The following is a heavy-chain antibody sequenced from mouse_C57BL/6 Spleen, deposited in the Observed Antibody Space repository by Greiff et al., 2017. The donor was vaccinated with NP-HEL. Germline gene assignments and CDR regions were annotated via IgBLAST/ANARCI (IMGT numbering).Heavy chain of an antibody. V-gene: IGHV1-64*01. CDR2: IHPNSGST. CDR3: ARLLLRYLFDY. CDR1: GYTFTSYW. J-gene: IGHJ2*01. D-gene: IGHD1-1*01. Sequence: VQLQQPGAELVKPGASVKLSCKASGYTFTSYWMHWVKQRPGQGLEWIGMIHPNSGSTNYNEKFKSKATLTVDKSSSTAYMQLSSLTSEDSAVYYCARLLLRYLFDYWGQGTTLTVSS.